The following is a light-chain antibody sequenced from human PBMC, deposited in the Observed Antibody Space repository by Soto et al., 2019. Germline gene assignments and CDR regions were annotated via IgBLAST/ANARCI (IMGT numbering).Light chain of an antibody. V-gene: IGKV3D-20*02. CDR3: QQRSNWPPIT. Sequence: EIVLTQSPGTLSLSPGERATLSCRAIQSVSSNYLGWYQQKPGQAPRLLIYAASSRATGIPDRFSGSGSGTDFTLTISSLEPEDFAVYYCQQRSNWPPITFGQGTRLEI. CDR2: AAS. CDR1: QSVSSNY. J-gene: IGKJ5*01.